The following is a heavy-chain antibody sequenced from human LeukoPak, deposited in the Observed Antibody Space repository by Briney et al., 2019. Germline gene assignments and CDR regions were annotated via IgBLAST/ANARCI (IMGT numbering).Heavy chain of an antibody. Sequence: GGSLRLSCAASEFTFSSYGMHWVRQAPGKGLEWVAVISYDGSNTYYAYSVKGRFTISRDNSKNTLYLQMNSLRAEDTAVYYCAKASAMIVVVSKHFDYWGQGTLVTVSS. V-gene: IGHV3-30*18. J-gene: IGHJ4*02. CDR3: AKASAMIVVVSKHFDY. CDR1: EFTFSSYG. D-gene: IGHD3-22*01. CDR2: ISYDGSNT.